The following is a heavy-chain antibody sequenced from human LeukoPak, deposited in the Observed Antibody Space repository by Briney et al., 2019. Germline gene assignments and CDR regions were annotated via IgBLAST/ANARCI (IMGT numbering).Heavy chain of an antibody. V-gene: IGHV3-23*01. CDR2: ISRSGGST. CDR1: GFTFSSYA. J-gene: IGHJ5*02. Sequence: GGSLRLSCAASGFTFSSYAMSWGRQAPGKGLEWVSAISRSGGSTYYADSAKGRFTISRDNSKNTLYLQMNSLRAEDTAVYYCAKGSDISTGYLNWFDPWGQGTLVTVSS. CDR3: AKGSDISTGYLNWFDP. D-gene: IGHD3-9*01.